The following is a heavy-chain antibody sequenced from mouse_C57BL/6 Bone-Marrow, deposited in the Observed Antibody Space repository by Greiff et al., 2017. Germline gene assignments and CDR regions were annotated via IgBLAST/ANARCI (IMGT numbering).Heavy chain of an antibody. Sequence: EVQVVESGGDLVKPGGSLKLSCAASGFTFSSYGMSWVRQTPDKRLEWVATISSGGSYTYYPDSVKGRFTISRDNAKNTLYLQMGSLKSEDTAMYYWARLYYGSSLAWFAYWGQGTLVTVSA. CDR1: GFTFSSYG. CDR2: ISSGGSYT. J-gene: IGHJ3*01. CDR3: ARLYYGSSLAWFAY. D-gene: IGHD1-1*01. V-gene: IGHV5-6*01.